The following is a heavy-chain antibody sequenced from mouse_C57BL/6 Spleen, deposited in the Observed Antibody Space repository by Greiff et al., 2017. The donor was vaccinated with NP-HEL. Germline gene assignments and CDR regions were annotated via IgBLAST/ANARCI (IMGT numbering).Heavy chain of an antibody. D-gene: IGHD1-1*01. J-gene: IGHJ3*01. CDR1: GYSITSGYY. V-gene: IGHV3-6*01. CDR3: ATTVVAWFAY. CDR2: ISYDGSN. Sequence: VQLKESGPGLVKPSQSLSLTCSVTGYSITSGYYWNWIRQFPGNKLEWMGYISYDGSNNYNPSLKNRISITRDTSKNQFFLKLNSVTTEDTATYYCATTVVAWFAYWGQGTLVTVSA.